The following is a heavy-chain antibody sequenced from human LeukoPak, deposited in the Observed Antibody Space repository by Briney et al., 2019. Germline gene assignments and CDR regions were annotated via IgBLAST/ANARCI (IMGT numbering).Heavy chain of an antibody. V-gene: IGHV1-2*02. CDR2: INPNSGGT. CDR1: GYTFTGYY. J-gene: IGHJ6*02. D-gene: IGHD3-3*01. Sequence: GASVKVSCKASGYTFTGYYMHWVRQAPGQGLEWMGWINPNSGGTNYAQKFQGRVTMTRDTSISTAYMELSRLRSDDTAVHYCARVFGVVIGYYGMDVWGQGTTVTVSS. CDR3: ARVFGVVIGYYGMDV.